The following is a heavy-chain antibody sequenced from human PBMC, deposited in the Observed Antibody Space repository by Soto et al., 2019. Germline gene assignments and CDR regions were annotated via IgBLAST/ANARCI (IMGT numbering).Heavy chain of an antibody. D-gene: IGHD3-3*01. CDR2: ISAYNGNT. Sequence: QVQLVQSGAEVKKPGASVKVSCKASGYTFTSYGISWVRRAPEQGLEWMGWISAYNGNTNYAQKLQGRVTMTTDTSTTTAYMELRSLRSDDTAVYYCAIVFYYDFWSGHRYYYYMDVWGKGTTVTVSS. V-gene: IGHV1-18*01. J-gene: IGHJ6*03. CDR3: AIVFYYDFWSGHRYYYYMDV. CDR1: GYTFTSYG.